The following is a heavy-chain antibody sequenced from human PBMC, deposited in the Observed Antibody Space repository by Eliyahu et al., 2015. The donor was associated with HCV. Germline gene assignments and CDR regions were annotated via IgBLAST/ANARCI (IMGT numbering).Heavy chain of an antibody. CDR1: GGSXTTYY. CDR2: IHYSGST. CDR3: ASGGGGIAVAGTGGWFDP. Sequence: QVQLQESGPGLVKPSETLSLTCTVSGGSXTTYYWSWIRQPPGKGLAGIGYIHYSGSTNYNPSLKSRVTISVDTSKNQFSLNLTSVTAADTAVYYCASGGGGIAVAGTGGWFDPWGQGTLVTVSS. J-gene: IGHJ5*02. V-gene: IGHV4-59*01. D-gene: IGHD6-19*01.